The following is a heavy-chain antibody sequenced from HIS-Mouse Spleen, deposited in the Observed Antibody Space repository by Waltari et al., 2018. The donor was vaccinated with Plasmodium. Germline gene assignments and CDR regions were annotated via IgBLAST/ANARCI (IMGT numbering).Heavy chain of an antibody. V-gene: IGHV4-34*01. J-gene: IGHJ3*02. CDR2: INQSGST. Sequence: QVQLQQWGAGLLKPSETLSLTCAVYGGSFSGYYWSWIRQPPGKGLDWIGEINQSGSTNYNPSLKSRVTISVDTSKNQFSLKLSSVTAADTAVYYCARGNIAAAGTGAFDIWGQGTMVTVSS. CDR3: ARGNIAAAGTGAFDI. D-gene: IGHD6-13*01. CDR1: GGSFSGYY.